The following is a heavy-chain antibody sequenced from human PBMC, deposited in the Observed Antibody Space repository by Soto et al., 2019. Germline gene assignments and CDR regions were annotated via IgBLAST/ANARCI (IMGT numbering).Heavy chain of an antibody. CDR1: GGSFSGYY. D-gene: IGHD3-3*01. V-gene: IGHV4-34*01. J-gene: IGHJ6*03. CDR3: ARAVGGYDFWSASYYYYYYMDV. Sequence: QVQLQQWGAGLLKPSETLSLTCAVYGGSFSGYYWSWIRQPPGRGLEWIGEINHSGSTNYNPSLKSRVTMSVDTSKNQFSLKLSSVTAADTAVYFCARAVGGYDFWSASYYYYYYMDVWSKGTTVTVSS. CDR2: INHSGST.